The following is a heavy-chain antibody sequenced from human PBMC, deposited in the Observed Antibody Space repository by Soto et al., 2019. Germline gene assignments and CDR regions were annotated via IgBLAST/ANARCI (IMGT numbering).Heavy chain of an antibody. CDR1: GGSISSGGYS. CDR2: IYHSGST. Sequence: SETLSLTCAVSGGSISSGGYSWSWLRQPPGKGLEWIGYIYHSGSTYYNPSLKSRVTISVDRSKNQFSLKLSSVTAADTAVYYCANGSGYGGPHDYWGQGTLVTVSS. CDR3: ANGSGYGGPHDY. J-gene: IGHJ4*02. D-gene: IGHD3-16*01. V-gene: IGHV4-30-2*01.